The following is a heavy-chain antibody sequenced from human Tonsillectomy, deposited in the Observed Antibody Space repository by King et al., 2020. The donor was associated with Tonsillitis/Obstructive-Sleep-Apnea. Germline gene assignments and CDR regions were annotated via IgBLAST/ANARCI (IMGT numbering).Heavy chain of an antibody. Sequence: VQLVESGAAVKKPGESLRISCKGSGYSFTNYWIDWVRQMPGKGLEWMGTIDPSDSYTNYSPSFQGHVTISADKSISTAYLQWTSLKASDTAIFYCARRYFDGHYYYYMDVWGIGTTVTVSS. CDR2: IDPSDSYT. V-gene: IGHV5-10-1*01. J-gene: IGHJ6*03. D-gene: IGHD3-9*01. CDR1: GYSFTNYW. CDR3: ARRYFDGHYYYYMDV.